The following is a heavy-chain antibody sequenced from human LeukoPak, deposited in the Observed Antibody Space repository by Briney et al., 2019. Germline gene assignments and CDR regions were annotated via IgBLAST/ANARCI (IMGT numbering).Heavy chain of an antibody. CDR3: VNQISGWVY. CDR2: ISGNGGST. D-gene: IGHD6-19*01. CDR1: GFTFDTFV. Sequence: PGGSLRLSCSASGFTFDTFVMHWVRQAPGKGREYVSGISGNGGSTYNADFVKGRFTISRDNSKNTLFLQMTSLRAEDTAVYYCVNQISGWVYWGQGTLVTVSS. V-gene: IGHV3-64D*06. J-gene: IGHJ4*02.